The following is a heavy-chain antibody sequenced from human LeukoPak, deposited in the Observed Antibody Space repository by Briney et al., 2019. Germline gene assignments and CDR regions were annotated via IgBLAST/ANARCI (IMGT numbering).Heavy chain of an antibody. J-gene: IGHJ4*02. CDR1: GGSISSGGYY. CDR2: IYYSGST. V-gene: IGHV4-31*03. D-gene: IGHD7-27*01. Sequence: PSQTLSLTCTVSGGSISSGGYYWSWIRQHPGKSLEWIGYIYYSGSTYYNPSLKSRVTISVDTSKNQFSLKLSSVTAADTAVYYCARVPIDWGFLDYWGQGTLVTVSS. CDR3: ARVPIDWGFLDY.